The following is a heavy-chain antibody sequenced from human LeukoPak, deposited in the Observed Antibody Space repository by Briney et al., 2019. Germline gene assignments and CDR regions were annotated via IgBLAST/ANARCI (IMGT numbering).Heavy chain of an antibody. CDR3: ARGRGRGLYIAVAGTRPPYYFDY. D-gene: IGHD6-19*01. CDR1: GFTFSSYA. V-gene: IGHV3-23*01. Sequence: QTGGSLRLSCAASGFTFSSYAMSWVRQAPGKGLEWVSAISGSGGSTYYADSVKGRFTISRDNSKNTLYLQMNSLRAEDTAVYYCARGRGRGLYIAVAGTRPPYYFDYWGQGTLVTVSS. CDR2: ISGSGGST. J-gene: IGHJ4*02.